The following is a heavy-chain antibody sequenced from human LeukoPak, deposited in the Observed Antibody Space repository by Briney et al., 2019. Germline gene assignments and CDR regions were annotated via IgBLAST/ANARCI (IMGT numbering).Heavy chain of an antibody. J-gene: IGHJ4*02. D-gene: IGHD3-9*01. V-gene: IGHV3-23*01. CDR3: AKYRSETIILY. Sequence: GGSLRLSCAASGFTFSSYAMSWVRQAPGKGLEWVSAISGSGGSTYYADSVKGRFTISRDNSKNTLHLQMNSLRAEDTAVYYCAKYRSETIILYWGQGTLVTVSS. CDR2: ISGSGGST. CDR1: GFTFSSYA.